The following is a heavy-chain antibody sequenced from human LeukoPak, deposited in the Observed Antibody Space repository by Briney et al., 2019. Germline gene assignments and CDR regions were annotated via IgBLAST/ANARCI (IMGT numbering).Heavy chain of an antibody. V-gene: IGHV4-59*08. D-gene: IGHD6-19*01. Sequence: PSETLSLTCTVSGGSMSSYFWSWVRQPPGKGLEWIGDIYYSGSTNYNPSLKSRVTISVDTSKNQFSLNLSSVTAADTAVYYCARRGGSGWYDNDEYWGQGTLVTVSS. CDR2: IYYSGST. J-gene: IGHJ4*02. CDR3: ARRGGSGWYDNDEY. CDR1: GGSMSSYF.